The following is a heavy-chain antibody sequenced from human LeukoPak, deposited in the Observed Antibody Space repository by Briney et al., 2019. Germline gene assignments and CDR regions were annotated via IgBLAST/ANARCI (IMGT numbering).Heavy chain of an antibody. CDR2: IWFDGSNK. Sequence: GMSLTLSRAPSGLTFSSYGMHWVRQAPSKGLEWVAIIWFDGSNKYYAASVEGRFTISRDNSKNTLSLQMNSLRAEDIAVYYSARGGGWYFDYWGQGTLVTVSS. J-gene: IGHJ4*02. D-gene: IGHD6-19*01. CDR1: GLTFSSYG. V-gene: IGHV3-33*01. CDR3: ARGGGWYFDY.